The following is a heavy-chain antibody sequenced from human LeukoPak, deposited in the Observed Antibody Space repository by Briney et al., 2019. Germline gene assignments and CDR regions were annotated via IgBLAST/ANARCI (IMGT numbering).Heavy chain of an antibody. D-gene: IGHD6-6*01. Sequence: GESLKISCKASGYSFTTYYIAWVRQMPGKGLEWMGIIYPGDSDTKYSPSFQGQVTISANKSISTAYLQWSSLKASDTAMYYCARRRYSSSPLDYWGQGTLVTVSS. CDR2: IYPGDSDT. V-gene: IGHV5-51*01. J-gene: IGHJ4*02. CDR1: GYSFTTYY. CDR3: ARRRYSSSPLDY.